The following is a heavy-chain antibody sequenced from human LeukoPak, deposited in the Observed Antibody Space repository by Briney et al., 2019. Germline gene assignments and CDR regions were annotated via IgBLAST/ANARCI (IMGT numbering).Heavy chain of an antibody. J-gene: IGHJ4*02. Sequence: SETLSLTCTVSGGSISSYYWSWIRQPAGKGLEWIGRIYTSGSTNYNPPLKSRVTMSVDTSKNQFSLKLSSVTAADTAVYYCARGAYYYDSSGYPPTSWGQGTLVTVSS. CDR3: ARGAYYYDSSGYPPTS. D-gene: IGHD3-22*01. CDR2: IYTSGST. V-gene: IGHV4-4*07. CDR1: GGSISSYY.